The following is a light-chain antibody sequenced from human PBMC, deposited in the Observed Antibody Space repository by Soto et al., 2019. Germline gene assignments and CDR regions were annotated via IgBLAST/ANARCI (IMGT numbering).Light chain of an antibody. CDR3: SSFTTTSPHV. Sequence: QSGLTQPASLSVSPGQSITISCTGTSSDIGAYDYVSWFQQHPGKAPKLMISEVNNRPSGVSNRFSGSKSGNTAYLTISGLQVEDEAEYFCSSFTTTSPHVFGTGTKVTVL. CDR2: EVN. J-gene: IGLJ1*01. CDR1: SSDIGAYDY. V-gene: IGLV2-14*01.